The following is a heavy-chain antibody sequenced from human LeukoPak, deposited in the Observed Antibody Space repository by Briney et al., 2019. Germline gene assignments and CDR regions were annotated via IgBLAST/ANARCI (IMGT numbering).Heavy chain of an antibody. CDR3: AKAYYYGSGSSPYYFDY. CDR2: ISSSGSTI. V-gene: IGHV3-11*04. CDR1: GFTFSDYY. Sequence: GGSLRLSCAASGFTFSDYYMSWIRQAPGKGLEWVSYISSSGSTIYYADSVKGRFTISRDNAKNSLYLQMNSLRAEDTAVYYCAKAYYYGSGSSPYYFDYWGQGTLVTVSS. D-gene: IGHD3-10*01. J-gene: IGHJ4*02.